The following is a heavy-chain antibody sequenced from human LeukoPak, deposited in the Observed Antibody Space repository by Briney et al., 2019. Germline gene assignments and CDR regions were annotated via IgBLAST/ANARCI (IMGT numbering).Heavy chain of an antibody. CDR3: ARVRYNSGYIFDY. CDR1: GFAVRLNY. D-gene: IGHD5-18*01. V-gene: IGHV3-11*04. J-gene: IGHJ4*02. CDR2: IGSGGSPI. Sequence: GGSLSLSCAASGFAVRLNYMTWVRQAPGKGLEWVSYIGSGGSPIYYADSVRGRFSISRDNAKNSLYLQMSSLRAEDTAVYYCARVRYNSGYIFDYWGQGTLVTVSS.